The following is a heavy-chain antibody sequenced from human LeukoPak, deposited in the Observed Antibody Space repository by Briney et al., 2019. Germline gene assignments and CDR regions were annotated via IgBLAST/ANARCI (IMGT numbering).Heavy chain of an antibody. CDR2: MYYRGST. V-gene: IGHV4-39*01. Sequence: GSLRLSCAASGFTFSDYYMSWIRQAPGKGLEWIGSMYYRGSTYYNPSLKSRVTLSVDTPKNQFSLKLSSVTAADTAVYYCARHGRDGYNYGPVVYYWGQGTLVTVSS. J-gene: IGHJ4*02. D-gene: IGHD5-24*01. CDR3: ARHGRDGYNYGPVVYY. CDR1: GFTFSDYY.